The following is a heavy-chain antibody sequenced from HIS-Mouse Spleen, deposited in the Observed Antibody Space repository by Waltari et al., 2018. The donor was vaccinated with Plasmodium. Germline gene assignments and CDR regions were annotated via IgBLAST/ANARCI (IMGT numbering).Heavy chain of an antibody. CDR3: ARQLAYYDFWSGYSRGYYFDY. J-gene: IGHJ4*02. CDR2: IYYSGST. D-gene: IGHD3-3*01. CDR1: GGSIRSSSYY. Sequence: QLQLQESGPGLVKPSETLSLTCTVPGGSIRSSSYYWGWIRQPPGKGLAWMGSIYYSGSTYYNPSLKSRVTISVDTSKNQFSLKLSSVTAADTAVYYCARQLAYYDFWSGYSRGYYFDYWGQGTLVTVSS. V-gene: IGHV4-39*01.